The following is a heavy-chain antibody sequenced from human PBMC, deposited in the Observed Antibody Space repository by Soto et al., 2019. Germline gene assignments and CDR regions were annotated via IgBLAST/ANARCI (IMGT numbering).Heavy chain of an antibody. CDR2: FYYSEST. CDR1: GGSFSGYY. Sequence: PXXTLSLTCAVYGGSFSGYYWCWILQPPGKGLEWIGSFYYSESTYYNPSLKSRVTISVDTSKNQFSLKLSSVTAADTAVYYCATITIFGVVPNYFDYWGQGTLVTVSS. CDR3: ATITIFGVVPNYFDY. J-gene: IGHJ4*02. V-gene: IGHV4-34*01. D-gene: IGHD3-3*01.